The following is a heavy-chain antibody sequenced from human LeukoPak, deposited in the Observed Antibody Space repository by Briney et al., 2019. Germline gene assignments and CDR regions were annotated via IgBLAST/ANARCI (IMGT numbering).Heavy chain of an antibody. D-gene: IGHD6-19*01. CDR2: ISGSGGST. CDR1: GFIFSSYA. Sequence: QAGGSLRLSCVGSGFIFSSYAMSWVRQAPGKGLEWVSAISGSGGSTYYADSVKGRFTISRDNSKNTLYLQMNSLRAEDTAVYYRAKKRSYNSGWTIYYWGQGTLVPVSS. CDR3: AKKRSYNSGWTIYY. V-gene: IGHV3-23*01. J-gene: IGHJ4*02.